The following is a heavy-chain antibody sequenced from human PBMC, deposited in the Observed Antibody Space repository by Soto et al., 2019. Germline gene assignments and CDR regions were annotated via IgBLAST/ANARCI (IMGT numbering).Heavy chain of an antibody. CDR3: ARVGNGDYVDY. Sequence: QVQLQESGPGLVKPSQTLSLTCTVSGGSISSGDYYWSWIRQPPGKGLEWIGYIYYSGSTYYNPSLKSXXTXAXXTSKNRFSLKLSSVTAADTAVYYCARVGNGDYVDYWGQGTLVTVSS. CDR2: IYYSGST. CDR1: GGSISSGDYY. V-gene: IGHV4-30-4*01. D-gene: IGHD1-1*01. J-gene: IGHJ4*02.